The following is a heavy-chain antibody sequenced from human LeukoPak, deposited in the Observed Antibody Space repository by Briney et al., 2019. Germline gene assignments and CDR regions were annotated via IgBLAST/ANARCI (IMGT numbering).Heavy chain of an antibody. D-gene: IGHD4-23*01. V-gene: IGHV3-7*04. CDR3: ARGGGGFDI. J-gene: IGHJ3*02. Sequence: PGWSLRLSCAASGFTFSSYWLSWVRQAPGKGLEWVANIHEDGREKYYVDSVNGSFTISRNNAKISLYFQMNSQRAEDTCVYYCARGGGGFDIGGQGTMVTVSS. CDR1: GFTFSSYW. CDR2: IHEDGREK.